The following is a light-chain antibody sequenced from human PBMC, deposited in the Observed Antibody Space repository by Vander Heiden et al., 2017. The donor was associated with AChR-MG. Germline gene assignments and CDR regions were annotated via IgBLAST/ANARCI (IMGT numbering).Light chain of an antibody. CDR1: QSIATW. V-gene: IGKV1-5*01. CDR2: DVS. CDR3: QQDHSHLS. Sequence: DIQMTQSHSTLSASVGDGVTITCRASQSIATWLAWYQQKPGKAPKLLIFDVSTLQTGVPSRFRGRGSGTEFTLTIDGLQPDDFATYYCQQDHSHLSFGQGTKVEIK. J-gene: IGKJ2*01.